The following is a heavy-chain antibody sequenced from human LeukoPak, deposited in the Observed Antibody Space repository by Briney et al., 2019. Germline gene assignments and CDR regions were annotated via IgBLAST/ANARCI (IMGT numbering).Heavy chain of an antibody. J-gene: IGHJ6*03. Sequence: GGSLRLSCAASGFTFSSYSMNWVRQAPGKGLEWVSYISSGSSTIYYADSVKGRFTISRDNAKNSLYLQMNSLRAEDTAVYYCARDPSIFGVVTYYYYMDVWGKGTTVIVSS. V-gene: IGHV3-48*01. CDR3: ARDPSIFGVVTYYYYMDV. CDR2: ISSGSSTI. CDR1: GFTFSSYS. D-gene: IGHD3-3*01.